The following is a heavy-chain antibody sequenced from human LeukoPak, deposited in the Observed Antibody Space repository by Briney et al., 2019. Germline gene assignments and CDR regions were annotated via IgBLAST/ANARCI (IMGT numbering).Heavy chain of an antibody. D-gene: IGHD2-8*01. V-gene: IGHV4-34*01. CDR2: INHSGST. Sequence: PSETLSLTCAVHGGSFSGYYWSWIPQPPGKGLEWIGEINHSGSTNYNPSLKSRVTISVDTSKNQFSLKLSSVTAADTAVYYCARGLRDIVLMVYAIPAFDVWGQGTMVTVSS. J-gene: IGHJ3*01. CDR3: ARGLRDIVLMVYAIPAFDV. CDR1: GGSFSGYY.